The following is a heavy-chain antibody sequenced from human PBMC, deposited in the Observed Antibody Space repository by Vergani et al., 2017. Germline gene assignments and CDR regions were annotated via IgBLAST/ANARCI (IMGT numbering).Heavy chain of an antibody. CDR2: IYFNGRT. CDR1: GGSLTPYY. Sequence: QVALQESGPGLVRPSETLSLTCTVSGGSLTPYYWSWIRQSPGKGLEWIGNIYFNGRTKYNPSLKSRVTISEDTSKAQLSLRLTSMSAADTAVYYCVRDTRRYFLDSIDGGDSDSPPFVPAVWGLGTLVIVS. D-gene: IGHD3-9*01. J-gene: IGHJ3*01. CDR3: VRDTRRYFLDSIDGGDSDSPPFVPAV. V-gene: IGHV4-59*01.